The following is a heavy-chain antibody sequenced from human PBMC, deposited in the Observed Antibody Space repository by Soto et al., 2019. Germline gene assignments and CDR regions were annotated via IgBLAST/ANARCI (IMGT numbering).Heavy chain of an antibody. J-gene: IGHJ4*02. CDR2: IYWDDDN. CDR3: AHKATAKLNARVFDY. V-gene: IGHV2-5*02. Sequence: QITLKGSGPTLVKPTQTLTLTCTFSGFSLSTSGVGVGWIRQPPGKALEWLAVIYWDDDNRYSPSLRSRLTFTKDTSKNQVVLTMNDMDPEDTATYYCAHKATAKLNARVFDYWGQGLLVTVSS. CDR1: GFSLSTSGVG.